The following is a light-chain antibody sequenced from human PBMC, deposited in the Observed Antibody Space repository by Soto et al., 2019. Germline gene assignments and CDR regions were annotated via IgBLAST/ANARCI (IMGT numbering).Light chain of an antibody. Sequence: DIQMTQSPSTLSASVGDRVTIACRASQSISNSLAWYQQKPGKAPNLLIYKASSLESGVPSRFSGSGSGTEFTLAISSLQPDDFATYYCRQYVSYPLTCGGGTKVEMK. CDR3: RQYVSYPLT. CDR1: QSISNS. V-gene: IGKV1-5*03. CDR2: KAS. J-gene: IGKJ4*02.